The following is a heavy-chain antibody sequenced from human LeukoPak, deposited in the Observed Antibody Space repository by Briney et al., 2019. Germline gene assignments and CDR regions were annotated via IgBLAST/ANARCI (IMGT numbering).Heavy chain of an antibody. J-gene: IGHJ5*02. D-gene: IGHD6-19*01. CDR2: MNPNSGNT. V-gene: IGHV1-8*01. CDR3: ARHIPVAGTLWFDP. Sequence: ASVKVSCKASGYTFTSYDINWVRQATGQGLEWMGWMNPNSGNTGYAQKFQGRVTMIRNTSISTAYMELSSLRSEDTAVYYCARHIPVAGTLWFDPWGQGTLVTVSS. CDR1: GYTFTSYD.